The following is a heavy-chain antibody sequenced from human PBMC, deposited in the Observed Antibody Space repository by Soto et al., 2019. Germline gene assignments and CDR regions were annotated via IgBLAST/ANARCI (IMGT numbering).Heavy chain of an antibody. D-gene: IGHD3-22*01. CDR2: IYYSGST. J-gene: IGHJ6*02. CDR1: GGSIISGDYY. Sequence: PSETLSLTCTVSGGSIISGDYYWSWIRQPPGKGLEWIGYIYYSGSTYYNPSLKSRVTISVDTSKNQFSLKLSSVTAADTAVYYCARAAGGYYDSSGYYRYYYYYGMDVWGQGTTVTVSS. CDR3: ARAAGGYYDSSGYYRYYYYYGMDV. V-gene: IGHV4-30-4*01.